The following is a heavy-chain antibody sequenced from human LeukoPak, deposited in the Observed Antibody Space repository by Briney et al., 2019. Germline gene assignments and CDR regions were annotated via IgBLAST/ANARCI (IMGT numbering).Heavy chain of an antibody. V-gene: IGHV4-39*02. CDR2: ISYSGKT. CDR1: AGPVSSSDYY. J-gene: IGHJ6*03. CDR3: SRLTHSYYSDTSGYYPYYYMDV. D-gene: IGHD3-22*01. Sequence: PSGTLSLTCTVSAGPVSSSDYYWGWIRQSPGKGLEWIGRISYSGKTYYNPSLKSRVTISVDTSKNHFSLRLSSVTAADTAVYYCSRLTHSYYSDTSGYYPYYYMDVWGEGTTATVSS.